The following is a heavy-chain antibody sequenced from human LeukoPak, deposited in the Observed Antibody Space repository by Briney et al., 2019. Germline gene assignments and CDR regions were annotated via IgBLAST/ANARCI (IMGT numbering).Heavy chain of an antibody. D-gene: IGHD6-19*01. CDR2: ISYDGSNK. J-gene: IGHJ5*02. CDR3: AKGHSSGWYNWFDP. Sequence: GGSLRLSCAASGFTFSSYGMHWVRQAPGKGLEWVAAISYDGSNKYYADSVKGRFTISRDNSKNTLYLQMNSLRAEDTAVYYCAKGHSSGWYNWFDPWGQGTLVTVSS. V-gene: IGHV3-30*18. CDR1: GFTFSSYG.